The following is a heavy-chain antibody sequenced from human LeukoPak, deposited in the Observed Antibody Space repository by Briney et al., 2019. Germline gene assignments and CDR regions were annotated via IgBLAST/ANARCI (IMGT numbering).Heavy chain of an antibody. CDR3: ARVSSSSSWEPYFDY. Sequence: SETLSLTCTVSGGSISSSSYYWGWIRQPPGKRLEWIGSIYYSGSTYYNPSLKSRVTISVDTSKNQFSLKLSSVTAADTPVYYCARVSSSSSWEPYFDYWGQGTLVTVSS. J-gene: IGHJ4*02. D-gene: IGHD6-13*01. CDR1: GGSISSSSYY. CDR2: IYYSGST. V-gene: IGHV4-39*07.